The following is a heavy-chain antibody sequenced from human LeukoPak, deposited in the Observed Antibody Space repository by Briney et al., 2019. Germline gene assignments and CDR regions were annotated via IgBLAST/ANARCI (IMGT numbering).Heavy chain of an antibody. CDR2: IIPIFGTA. Sequence: SVKVSCKASGGTFTSYAISWVRQAPGQGLEWMGGIIPIFGTANYAQKFQGRVTITADESTSTAYMELSSLRSEDTDVYYCANRQYQLLRSASYYYYYMDVWGKGTTVTVSS. J-gene: IGHJ6*03. V-gene: IGHV1-69*13. CDR1: GGTFTSYA. D-gene: IGHD2-2*01. CDR3: ANRQYQLLRSASYYYYYMDV.